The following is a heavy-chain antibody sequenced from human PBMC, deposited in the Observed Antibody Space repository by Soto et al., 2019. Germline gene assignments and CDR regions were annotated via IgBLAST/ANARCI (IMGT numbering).Heavy chain of an antibody. CDR1: AGAITSSADY. V-gene: IGHV4-39*01. CDR2: IYHSGST. Sequence: SETLSLTYTVSAGAITSSADYWGWVRQPPGKGLEWIASIYHSGSTYYSPSLKSRLTISVDTPKNQFSLKLRSVTAADTALYYCVCLSTYYYALDVWGQGTTVTVSS. D-gene: IGHD3-16*02. CDR3: VCLSTYYYALDV. J-gene: IGHJ6*02.